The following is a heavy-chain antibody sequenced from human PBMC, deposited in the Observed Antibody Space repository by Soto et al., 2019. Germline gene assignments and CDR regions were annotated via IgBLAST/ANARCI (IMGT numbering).Heavy chain of an antibody. CDR1: GGTFSSYA. Sequence: QVQLVQSGAEVKKPGSSVKVSCKASGGTFSSYAISLVRQAPGQGLEWMGGIIPIFGTANYAQKFQGRVTINADEATSTAYMELRSLRSEDTAVYYCARDIGCEASLFRKVRGMDVWGQGTTVTVAS. V-gene: IGHV1-69*01. CDR3: ARDIGCEASLFRKVRGMDV. J-gene: IGHJ6*02. D-gene: IGHD3-10*01. CDR2: IIPIFGTA.